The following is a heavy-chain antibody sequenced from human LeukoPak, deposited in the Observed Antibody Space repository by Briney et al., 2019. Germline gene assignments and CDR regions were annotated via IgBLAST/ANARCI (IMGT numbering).Heavy chain of an antibody. D-gene: IGHD4-23*01. Sequence: GGSLRLSCAASGFTLSSYWMSWVRQAPGKGLEWVANIKQDGSEINYVDSVKGRFTISRDNAKNSMLLQMNSLRAEDTAVYYCARADYGGNLFFDYWGQGALVAVSS. CDR1: GFTLSSYW. J-gene: IGHJ4*02. CDR3: ARADYGGNLFFDY. CDR2: IKQDGSEI. V-gene: IGHV3-7*04.